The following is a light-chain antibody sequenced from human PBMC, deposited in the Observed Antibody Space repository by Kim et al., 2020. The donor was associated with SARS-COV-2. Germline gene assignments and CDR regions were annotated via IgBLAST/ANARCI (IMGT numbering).Light chain of an antibody. CDR1: QGISGY. J-gene: IGKJ2*01. CDR3: QQLNSYPPT. CDR2: AAS. V-gene: IGKV1-9*01. Sequence: SASGGDRVTITCRTSQGISGYLAWFQQQPGKAPKLLIYAASTLQSGVPSRFSGSGSGTEFTLTIGSLQPEDFATYYCQQLNSYPPTFGQGTKLEI.